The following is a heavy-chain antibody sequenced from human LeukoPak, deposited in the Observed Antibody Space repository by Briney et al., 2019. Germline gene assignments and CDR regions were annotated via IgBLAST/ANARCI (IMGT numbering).Heavy chain of an antibody. Sequence: GGSLRLSCAASGFTFSGSAMHWVRQASGKGLEWVPYISRSSTTIYYADSVKGRFTISRDNAKKSLYLQMNSLRAEDTAVYYCANSPYSSSLLDYWGHGTLVTVFS. J-gene: IGHJ4*01. D-gene: IGHD6-13*01. CDR3: ANSPYSSSLLDY. CDR1: GFTFSGSA. CDR2: ISRSSTTI. V-gene: IGHV3-48*01.